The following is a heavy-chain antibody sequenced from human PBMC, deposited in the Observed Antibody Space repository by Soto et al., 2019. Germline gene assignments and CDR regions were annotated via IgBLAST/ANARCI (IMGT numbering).Heavy chain of an antibody. CDR3: AKDDIENSSGWATYFDY. Sequence: GGSLRLSCAASGFTFSSYAMSWVRQAPGKGLEWVSAISGSGGSTYYADSVKGRFTISRDNSKNTLYPQMNSLRAEDTAVYYCAKDDIENSSGWATYFDYWGQGTLVTVSS. V-gene: IGHV3-23*01. CDR1: GFTFSSYA. J-gene: IGHJ4*02. D-gene: IGHD6-19*01. CDR2: ISGSGGST.